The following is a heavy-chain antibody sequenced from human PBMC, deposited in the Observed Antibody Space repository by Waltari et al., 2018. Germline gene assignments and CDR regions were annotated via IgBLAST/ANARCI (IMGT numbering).Heavy chain of an antibody. CDR3: ARDSNKKYFQX. J-gene: IGHJ1*01. CDR1: GFTFNSYI. D-gene: IGHD4-4*01. Sequence: EVXLVXSGGXLVQPGGSLRLSCAASGFTFNSYIMNWVRQAPGKGLXWVSYXSSSSXTIYYADSVKXRFTISRDNAKNSLYLQXNSLRAEDXAVYYXARDSNKKYFQXWGQGTLVTVSS. V-gene: IGHV3-48*01. CDR2: XSSSSXTI.